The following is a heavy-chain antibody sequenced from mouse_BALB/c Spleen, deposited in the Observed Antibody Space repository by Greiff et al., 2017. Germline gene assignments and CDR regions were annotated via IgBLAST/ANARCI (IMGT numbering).Heavy chain of an antibody. CDR1: GYTFTSYW. CDR3: AKILTGTGNFDY. J-gene: IGHJ2*01. CDR2: INPSTGYT. Sequence: VQLQQSGAELAKPGASVKMSCKASGYTFTSYWMHWVKQRPGQGLEWIGYINPSTGYTEYNQKFKDKATLTADKSSSTAYMQLSSLTSEDSAVYYCAKILTGTGNFDYWGQGTTLTVSS. D-gene: IGHD4-1*01. V-gene: IGHV1-7*01.